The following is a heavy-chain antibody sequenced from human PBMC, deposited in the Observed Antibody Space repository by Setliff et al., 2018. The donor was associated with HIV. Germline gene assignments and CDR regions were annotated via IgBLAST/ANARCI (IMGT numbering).Heavy chain of an antibody. J-gene: IGHJ5*02. CDR2: IIPMYGPA. D-gene: IGHD7-27*01. Sequence: GASVKVSCKASGVTFSNCSISWVRQAPGQGLEWMGGIIPMYGPANYAQKFQGRVTITADKSTSTAYMELSSLRSEDTAVYYCARARLLGGFLSWGRGALVTVSS. V-gene: IGHV1-69*06. CDR3: ARARLLGGFLS. CDR1: GVTFSNCS.